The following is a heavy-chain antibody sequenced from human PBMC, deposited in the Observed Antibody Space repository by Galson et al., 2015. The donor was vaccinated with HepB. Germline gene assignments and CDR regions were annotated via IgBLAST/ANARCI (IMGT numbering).Heavy chain of an antibody. CDR3: ARYDASGYYRFDY. CDR2: IYTSGST. CDR1: GGSISSYF. V-gene: IGHV4-4*07. Sequence: SETLSLTCTVSGGSISSYFWSWIGQPAGKGLEWIGRIYTSGSTNYNPSLKSRVTMSVDTSKNQFSLKLSSVTAADTAVYYCARYDASGYYRFDYWGQGTLVTVSS. J-gene: IGHJ4*02. D-gene: IGHD3-22*01.